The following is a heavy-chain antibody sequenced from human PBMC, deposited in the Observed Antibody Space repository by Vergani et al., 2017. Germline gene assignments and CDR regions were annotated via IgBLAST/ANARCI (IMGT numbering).Heavy chain of an antibody. CDR2: IYTSGST. V-gene: IGHV4-39*01. D-gene: IGHD3-22*01. J-gene: IGHJ3*02. CDR3: ARHYYDSSGYYLDAFDI. CDR1: GGSISSSSYY. Sequence: QLQLQESGPGLVKPSETLSLTCTVSGGSISSSSYYWGWIRQPPGKGLEWIGSIYTSGSTNYNPSLKSRVTMSVDTSKNQFSLKLSSVTAADTAVYYCARHYYDSSGYYLDAFDIWGQGTMVTVSS.